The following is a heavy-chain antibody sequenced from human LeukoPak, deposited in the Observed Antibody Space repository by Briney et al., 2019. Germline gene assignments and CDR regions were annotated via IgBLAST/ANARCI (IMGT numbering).Heavy chain of an antibody. CDR2: IRYDGDIK. CDR3: AKGLLASLWSGLADYYMDV. D-gene: IGHD3-3*01. V-gene: IGHV3-30*02. J-gene: IGHJ6*03. Sequence: GGSLRLSCAASGFIFNSYGMHWVRQAPGRGLEWVSSIRYDGDIKYYTDSVEGRFTISRDNSKNTLYLQLNHLRTDDTAVYYCAKGLLASLWSGLADYYMDVWGKGTTVTVSS. CDR1: GFIFNSYG.